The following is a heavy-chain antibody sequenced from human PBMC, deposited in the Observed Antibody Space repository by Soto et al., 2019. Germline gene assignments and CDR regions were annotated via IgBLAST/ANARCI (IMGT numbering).Heavy chain of an antibody. V-gene: IGHV4-39*01. D-gene: IGHD3-10*01. CDR2: IYYSGST. J-gene: IGHJ6*02. Sequence: SETLSLTCTVSGGSISSSSYYWGWIRQPPGKGLEWIGSIYYSGSTYYNPSLKSRVTISVDTSKNQFSLELSSVTAADTAVYYCARHFTPFGWFGELLMYLYGMDVWGQGTTVTVSS. CDR3: ARHFTPFGWFGELLMYLYGMDV. CDR1: GGSISSSSYY.